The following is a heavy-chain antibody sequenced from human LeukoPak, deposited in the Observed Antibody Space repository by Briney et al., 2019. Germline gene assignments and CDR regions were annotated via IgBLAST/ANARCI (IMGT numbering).Heavy chain of an antibody. J-gene: IGHJ4*02. CDR1: GGSISSSSYY. CDR3: ARLGFIAAAEDY. CDR2: IYYSGST. V-gene: IGHV4-39*01. D-gene: IGHD6-13*01. Sequence: SETLSLTCTVSGGSISSSSYYWGWLRQPPGKGLEWIGSIYYSGSTYYNPSLKSRVTISVDTSKNQFSLKLSSVTAADTAVYYCARLGFIAAAEDYWGQGTLVTVSS.